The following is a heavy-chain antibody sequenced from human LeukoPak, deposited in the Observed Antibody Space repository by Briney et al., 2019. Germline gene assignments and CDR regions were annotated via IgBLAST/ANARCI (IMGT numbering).Heavy chain of an antibody. D-gene: IGHD6-19*01. CDR3: ANPVTQNSGWCVNGDY. CDR1: GSAFGSYV. CDR2: ISGNGDTT. Sequence: GGSLRLSCGASGSAFGSYVMNWVRQAPGKGLEWVSSISGNGDTTYYADSVRGRFTISRDNSKNTLYLQMNNLRAEDTAVYFCANPVTQNSGWCVNGDYWGQGTLVTVSS. V-gene: IGHV3-23*01. J-gene: IGHJ4*02.